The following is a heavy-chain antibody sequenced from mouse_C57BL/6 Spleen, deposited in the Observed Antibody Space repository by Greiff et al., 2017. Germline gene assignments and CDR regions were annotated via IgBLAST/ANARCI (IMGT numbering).Heavy chain of an antibody. D-gene: IGHD2-3*01. Sequence: VQLVESGAELARPGASVKLSCKASGYTFTSYGISWVKQRTGQGLEWIGEIYPRSGNTYYNEKFKGKATLTADKSSSTAYMELRSLTSEDSAVYFCARLDGGTWFAYWGQGTLVTVSA. CDR3: ARLDGGTWFAY. J-gene: IGHJ3*01. CDR2: IYPRSGNT. CDR1: GYTFTSYG. V-gene: IGHV1-81*01.